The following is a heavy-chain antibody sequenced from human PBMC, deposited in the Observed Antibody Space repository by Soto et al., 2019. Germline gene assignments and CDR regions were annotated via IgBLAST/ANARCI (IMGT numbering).Heavy chain of an antibody. CDR3: ARAPIIGESSGYYYYYGMDV. J-gene: IGHJ6*02. Sequence: QVQLVQSGAEVKKPGSSVKVSCKASGGTFSSYAISWVRQAPGQGLEWMGGIIPIFGTANYAQKFQGRVTITADESTSTAYMELSSLRSEDTAVYYCARAPIIGESSGYYYYYGMDVWGQGTTVTVSS. CDR2: IIPIFGTA. CDR1: GGTFSSYA. D-gene: IGHD3-10*01. V-gene: IGHV1-69*12.